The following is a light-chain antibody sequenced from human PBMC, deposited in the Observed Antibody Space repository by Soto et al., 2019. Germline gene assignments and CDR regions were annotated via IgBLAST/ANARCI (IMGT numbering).Light chain of an antibody. J-gene: IGLJ2*01. CDR2: DVS. CDR1: SSDVGGYNY. Sequence: QSALTQPASVSGSPGQSITISCTGTSSDVGGYNYVSWYQQHPGKAPKLMIYDVSDRPSGVSSRFSGSKSGNTASLTISGRQAEDEADYYCSSYTSRSTLVFGGGTKVTVL. V-gene: IGLV2-14*01. CDR3: SSYTSRSTLV.